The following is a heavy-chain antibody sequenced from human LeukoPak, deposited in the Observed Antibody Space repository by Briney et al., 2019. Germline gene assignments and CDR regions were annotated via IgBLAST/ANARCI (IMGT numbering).Heavy chain of an antibody. J-gene: IGHJ4*02. CDR1: GFTFSSYS. CDR3: ATVGGATTIDY. D-gene: IGHD1-26*01. CDR2: IDHSGST. Sequence: GSLRLSCAASGFTFSSYSMNWIRQPPGKGLEWIGEIDHSGSTNYNPSLKSRVTISVDTSKNQFSLKLSSVTAADTAVYYCATVGGATTIDYWGQGTLVTVSS. V-gene: IGHV4-34*08.